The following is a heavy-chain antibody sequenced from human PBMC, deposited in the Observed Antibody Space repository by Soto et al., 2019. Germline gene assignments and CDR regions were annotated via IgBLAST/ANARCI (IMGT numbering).Heavy chain of an antibody. CDR2: MNPNSGKT. CDR3: ARRGVAAAGTGDY. Sequence: ASVKVSCKASGYTFTTYDINWVRQATGQGLEWMGWMNPNSGKTAYAQRFQGRVSMTRDTSINTAYMELTSLRPDDTAGYYCARRGVAAAGTGDYWGQGTLVTVSS. V-gene: IGHV1-8*01. D-gene: IGHD6-13*01. J-gene: IGHJ4*02. CDR1: GYTFTTYD.